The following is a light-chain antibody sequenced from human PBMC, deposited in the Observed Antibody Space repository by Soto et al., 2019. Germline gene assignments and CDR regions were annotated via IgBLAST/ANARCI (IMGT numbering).Light chain of an antibody. CDR1: QGISRA. Sequence: AIQLTQSPSSLSASVGDRVTITCRASQGISRALAWHQQIPGQAPKLLIYDASTLESGVPSRFSGSGSGTDFTLTINSLQPEDFATYYCQHFNNYPITFGQGTRLEIK. CDR3: QHFNNYPIT. V-gene: IGKV1D-13*01. J-gene: IGKJ5*01. CDR2: DAS.